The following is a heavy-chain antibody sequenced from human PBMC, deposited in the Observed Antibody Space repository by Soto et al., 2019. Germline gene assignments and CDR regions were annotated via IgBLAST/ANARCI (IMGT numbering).Heavy chain of an antibody. V-gene: IGHV3-30-3*01. Sequence: QVQLVESGGGVVQPGRSLRLSCAASGFTFSSYAMHWVRQAPGKGLEWVAVISYDGSNKYYADSVKGRFTISRDNSKNTLYLQMNSLRAEDTAVYYCARDSLELGAFDIWGQGTMVTVSS. CDR2: ISYDGSNK. J-gene: IGHJ3*02. CDR3: ARDSLELGAFDI. D-gene: IGHD1-7*01. CDR1: GFTFSSYA.